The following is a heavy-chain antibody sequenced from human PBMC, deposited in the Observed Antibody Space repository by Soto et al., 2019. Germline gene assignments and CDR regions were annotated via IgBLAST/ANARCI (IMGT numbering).Heavy chain of an antibody. V-gene: IGHV3-15*01. CDR3: TTESAYCGCDCDYDFQH. CDR2: IKSKNDDGTT. Sequence: GGSLRLSCAASGFSFSNACMSWVRQAPGKGLEWVGRIKSKNDDGTTDYASPVKGRITISRDDPKTTMYLTMNSLKPEDAYEYYCTTESAYCGCDCDYDFQHWGQGTMVTVSS. D-gene: IGHD2-21*02. J-gene: IGHJ1*01. CDR1: GFSFSNAC.